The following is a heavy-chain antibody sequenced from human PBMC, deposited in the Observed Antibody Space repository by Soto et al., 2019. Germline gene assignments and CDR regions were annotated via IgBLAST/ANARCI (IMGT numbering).Heavy chain of an antibody. CDR2: ISYDGDHK. V-gene: IGHV3-30-3*01. CDR1: GFSFSTYA. Sequence: GGSLRLSCAASGFSFSTYAMHWVRQAPGKGLEWVAVISYDGDHKYYTDSVKGRFTISRDNAKNTMYLEMNSLRAEDTAIYYCARDPRNLGLDPWGLGTLVTVSS. J-gene: IGHJ5*02. CDR3: ARDPRNLGLDP.